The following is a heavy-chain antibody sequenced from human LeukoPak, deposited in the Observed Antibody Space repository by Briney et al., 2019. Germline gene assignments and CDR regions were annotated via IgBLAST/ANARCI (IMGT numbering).Heavy chain of an antibody. V-gene: IGHV5-10-1*01. J-gene: IGHJ5*02. CDR2: IDPSDSYT. D-gene: IGHD3-10*01. CDR3: ARHSYYYGSGSSFDP. CDR1: GYTFTNYW. Sequence: GESLKISCKAIGYTFTNYWIGWVRQMPGKGLEWMGRIDPSDSYTNYSPSFQGHVTISADKSISTAYLQWSSLKASDTAMYYCARHSYYYGSGSSFDPWGQGTLVTVSS.